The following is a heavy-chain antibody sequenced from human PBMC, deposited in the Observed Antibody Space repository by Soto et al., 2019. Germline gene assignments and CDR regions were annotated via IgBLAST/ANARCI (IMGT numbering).Heavy chain of an antibody. CDR3: ARDKITGLFDY. D-gene: IGHD2-8*02. CDR1: SGSFHGYY. J-gene: IGHJ4*02. CDR2: INHSGST. V-gene: IGHV4-34*01. Sequence: SETLSLTCAVHSGSFHGYYWTWIRQRPGTGLEVIGEINHSGSTNYNPSLKSRVTISVDTSKNQFSLKLTSATAADTAVYYCARDKITGLFDYWGQGTLVTVS.